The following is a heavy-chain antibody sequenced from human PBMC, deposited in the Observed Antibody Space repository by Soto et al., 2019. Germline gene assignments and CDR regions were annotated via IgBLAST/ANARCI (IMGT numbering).Heavy chain of an antibody. Sequence: GASVKVSCKASGGTFSSYTISWVRQAPGQGLEWMGRIIPILGIANYAQKFQGRVTITADKSTSTAYMELSSLRSEDTAVYYCASDYGDYVFSAFDIWGQGTMVTVSS. V-gene: IGHV1-69*02. CDR3: ASDYGDYVFSAFDI. CDR1: GGTFSSYT. D-gene: IGHD4-17*01. CDR2: IIPILGIA. J-gene: IGHJ3*02.